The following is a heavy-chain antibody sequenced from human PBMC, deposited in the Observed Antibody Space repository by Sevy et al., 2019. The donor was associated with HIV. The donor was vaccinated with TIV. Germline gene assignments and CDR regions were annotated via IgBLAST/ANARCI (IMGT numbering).Heavy chain of an antibody. D-gene: IGHD1-26*01. CDR2: IYYNGHI. Sequence: SETLSLTCTVSGGSIASLYWNWIRQPPGKGLEWIANIYYNGHINGNPSLKNRVTLSLDTSKNQFSLRLSSVTAADTAMYYCAGENAWGRGYSWGQGTLVTVSS. CDR1: GGSIASLY. V-gene: IGHV4-59*08. J-gene: IGHJ4*02. CDR3: AGENAWGRGYS.